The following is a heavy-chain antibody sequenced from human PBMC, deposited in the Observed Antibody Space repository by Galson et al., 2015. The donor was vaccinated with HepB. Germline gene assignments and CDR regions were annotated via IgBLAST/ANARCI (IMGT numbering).Heavy chain of an antibody. CDR1: GGTLSSYA. CDR3: ARGGGWYRWFDP. Sequence: SVKVSCKASGGTLSSYAISWVRQAPGQGLEWMGGIVPILGTTNYAQKFQGRVTITADESTRTAYMELSSLRSEDTAVYYCARGGGWYRWFDPWGQGTLVTVSS. D-gene: IGHD6-19*01. J-gene: IGHJ5*02. V-gene: IGHV1-69*13. CDR2: IVPILGTT.